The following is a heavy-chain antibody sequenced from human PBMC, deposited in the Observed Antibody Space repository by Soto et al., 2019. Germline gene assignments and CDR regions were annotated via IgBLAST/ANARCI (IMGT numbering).Heavy chain of an antibody. D-gene: IGHD2-15*01. Sequence: LRLSCAASGFTFSSYAMHGVRQAPGKVLEWVAVISYDGSNKYYADSVKGRFTISRDNSKNTLYLQMNSLRAEDTAVYYCVRGAPYCSGGSCFGADYWGQGTPVTVSS. CDR3: VRGAPYCSGGSCFGADY. CDR2: ISYDGSNK. J-gene: IGHJ4*02. V-gene: IGHV3-30-3*01. CDR1: GFTFSSYA.